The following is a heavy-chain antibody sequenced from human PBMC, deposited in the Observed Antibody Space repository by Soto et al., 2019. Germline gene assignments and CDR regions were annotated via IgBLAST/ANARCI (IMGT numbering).Heavy chain of an antibody. CDR3: ATKGRWYVGYYYYGMDV. Sequence: GASVKVSCKVSGYTLPELSMHWVRQAPGKGLEWMGGFDPEDGETIYAQKFQGRVTMTEDTSTDTAYMELSSLRSEDTAVYYCATKGRWYVGYYYYGMDVWGQGTTVTVSS. J-gene: IGHJ6*02. CDR1: GYTLPELS. V-gene: IGHV1-24*01. D-gene: IGHD6-13*01. CDR2: FDPEDGET.